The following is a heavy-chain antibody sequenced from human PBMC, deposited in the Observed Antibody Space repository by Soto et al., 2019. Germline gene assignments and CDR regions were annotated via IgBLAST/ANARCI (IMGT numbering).Heavy chain of an antibody. V-gene: IGHV3-64D*06. D-gene: IGHD3-3*01. CDR3: VKDRFVNY. Sequence: PGGSLRLSCSASGLNFNDYAMHWVRQAAGKGLKYVSSISSNGVSTYYADSVKGRSTISRDNSKNTLYLQMNSLRVEDTAVYYCVKDRFVNYWGQGALVTVSS. CDR1: GLNFNDYA. J-gene: IGHJ4*02. CDR2: ISSNGVST.